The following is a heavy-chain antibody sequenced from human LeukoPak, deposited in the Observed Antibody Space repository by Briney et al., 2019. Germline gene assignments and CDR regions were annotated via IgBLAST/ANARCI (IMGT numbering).Heavy chain of an antibody. D-gene: IGHD2-8*02. CDR3: ARLVVDAFDI. CDR1: GGSFSGYY. Sequence: SETLSLTCAVYGGSFSGYYWSWIRQPPGKGLEWIGEINHSGSTNYNPSLKSRVTISVDTSKNQFSLKLSSVTAADTAVYYCARLVVDAFDIWGQGTMVTVSS. V-gene: IGHV4-34*01. J-gene: IGHJ3*02. CDR2: INHSGST.